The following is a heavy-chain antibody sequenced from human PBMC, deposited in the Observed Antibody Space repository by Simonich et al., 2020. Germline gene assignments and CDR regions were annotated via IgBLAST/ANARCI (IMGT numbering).Heavy chain of an antibody. J-gene: IGHJ6*03. CDR3: ARDGLGTAYYYYMDV. CDR2: IKQDGSEK. V-gene: IGHV3-7*01. CDR1: GFTFSSYW. D-gene: IGHD7-27*01. Sequence: EVQLVESGGGLVQPGGSLRLSCAASGFTFSSYWMSWVRQAPGKGLVWVANIKQDGSEKYYVDSVKGRFTISRDNAKKSLYLQMNSLRAEDTAVYYCARDGLGTAYYYYMDVWGKGTTVTVSS.